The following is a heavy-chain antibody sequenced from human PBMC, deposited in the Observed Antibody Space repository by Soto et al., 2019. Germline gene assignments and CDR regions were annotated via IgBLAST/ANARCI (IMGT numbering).Heavy chain of an antibody. CDR3: ANTLRSEWELVTHYYYYGMDV. D-gene: IGHD1-26*01. J-gene: IGHJ6*02. V-gene: IGHV3-30*18. CDR1: GFTFSSYG. CDR2: ISYDGSNK. Sequence: GGSLRLSCTASGFTFSSYGMHWVRQAPGKGLEWVAVISYDGSNKYYADSVKGRFTISRDNSKNTLYLQMNSLRAEDTAVYYCANTLRSEWELVTHYYYYGMDVWGRGTTVTVSS.